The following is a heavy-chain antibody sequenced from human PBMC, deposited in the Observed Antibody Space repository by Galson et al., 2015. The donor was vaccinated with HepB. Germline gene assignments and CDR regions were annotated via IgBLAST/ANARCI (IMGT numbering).Heavy chain of an antibody. V-gene: IGHV1-69*13. Sequence: SVKVSCKASGGTFSSYAISWVRQAPGQGLEWMGGIIPIFGTANYAQKFQGRVTITADESTSTAYMELSSLRSEDTAVYYCASLEYCSSTSCPKKKTSSYYYYMDVWGKGTTVTVSS. J-gene: IGHJ6*03. CDR2: IIPIFGTA. CDR3: ASLEYCSSTSCPKKKTSSYYYYMDV. CDR1: GGTFSSYA. D-gene: IGHD2-2*01.